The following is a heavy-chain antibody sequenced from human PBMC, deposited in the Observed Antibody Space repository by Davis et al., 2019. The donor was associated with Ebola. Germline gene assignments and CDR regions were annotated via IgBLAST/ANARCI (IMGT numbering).Heavy chain of an antibody. D-gene: IGHD6-13*01. CDR1: GFTVSSNY. CDR2: IYSGGST. J-gene: IGHJ4*02. CDR3: AKASQIAAAGEFSDY. V-gene: IGHV3-66*01. Sequence: GESLKISCAASGFTVSSNYMSWVRQAPGKGLEWVSVIYSGGSTYYADSVKGRFTISRDNSNDMLYLQMNNLRAEDTAVYYCAKASQIAAAGEFSDYWGQGTLVTVSS.